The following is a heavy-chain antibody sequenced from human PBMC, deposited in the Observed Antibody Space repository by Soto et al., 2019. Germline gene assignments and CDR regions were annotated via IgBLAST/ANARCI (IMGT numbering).Heavy chain of an antibody. CDR3: ARARMYYYDSSGYVGLDY. Sequence: QVQLVESGGGVVQPGRSLRLSCAASGFTFSSYAMHWVRQAPGKGLEWVAVISYDGSNKYYADSVKGRFTISRDNSKNTLYLQMNSLRAEDTAVYYWARARMYYYDSSGYVGLDYWGQGTLVTVSS. CDR1: GFTFSSYA. CDR2: ISYDGSNK. D-gene: IGHD3-22*01. J-gene: IGHJ4*02. V-gene: IGHV3-30-3*01.